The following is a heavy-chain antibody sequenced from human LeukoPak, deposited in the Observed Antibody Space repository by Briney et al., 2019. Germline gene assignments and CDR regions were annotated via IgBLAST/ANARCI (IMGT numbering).Heavy chain of an antibody. V-gene: IGHV3-11*01. J-gene: IGHJ4*02. D-gene: IGHD6-19*01. CDR3: ARGPGYSSGWPPPLVLYY. Sequence: GGSLRLSCAASGFTFSDYYMSWIRQAPGKGLEWVSYISSSGSTIYYADSVKGRFTISRDNAKNSLYLQMNSLRAEDTAVYYCARGPGYSSGWPPPLVLYYWGQGTLVTVSS. CDR1: GFTFSDYY. CDR2: ISSSGSTI.